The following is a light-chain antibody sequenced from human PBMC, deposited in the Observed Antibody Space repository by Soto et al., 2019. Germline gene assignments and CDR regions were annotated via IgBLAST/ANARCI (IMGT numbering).Light chain of an antibody. J-gene: IGKJ4*01. Sequence: DIQLTQSPSSLSASIGDRVTITCRASQSFSTYLNWYQQKPGKAPKLLIYAASVLQSGVPSRFRGSESGPDFTLTISNLQPEDFATYYCQQSYSTPLTFGGGTKVDIK. V-gene: IGKV1-39*01. CDR2: AAS. CDR3: QQSYSTPLT. CDR1: QSFSTY.